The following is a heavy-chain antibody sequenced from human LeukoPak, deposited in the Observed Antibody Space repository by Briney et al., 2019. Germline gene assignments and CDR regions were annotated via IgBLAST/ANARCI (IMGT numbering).Heavy chain of an antibody. J-gene: IGHJ6*03. Sequence: SETLSLTCTVSGGSISSYYWSWIRQPPGKGLEWIGYIYTSGSTNYNPSLKSRVTISVDTSKNQFSLKLSSVTAADTAVYYCWGYSYGYRNYYYYYMDVWGKGTTITVSS. V-gene: IGHV4-4*09. CDR2: IYTSGST. D-gene: IGHD5-18*01. CDR1: GGSISSYY. CDR3: WGYSYGYRNYYYYYMDV.